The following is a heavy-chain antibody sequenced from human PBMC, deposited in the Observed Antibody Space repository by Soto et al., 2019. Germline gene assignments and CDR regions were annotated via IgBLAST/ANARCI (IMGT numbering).Heavy chain of an antibody. V-gene: IGHV1-2*04. CDR2: INPNRGVT. J-gene: IGHJ2*01. CDR3: ARDEYCGGDCYSRWYFDL. CDR1: GYTFTGYY. D-gene: IGHD2-21*02. Sequence: ASVKVSCKASGYTFTGYYMHWVRQAPGQGLEWMGWINPNRGVTNYAQKFQGWVTMTRDKSMSTAYMELRSLRSEDTAVYYCARDEYCGGDCYSRWYFDLWGRGTLVTVSS.